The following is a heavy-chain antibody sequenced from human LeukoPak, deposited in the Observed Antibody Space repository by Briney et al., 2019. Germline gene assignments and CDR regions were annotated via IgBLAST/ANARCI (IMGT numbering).Heavy chain of an antibody. CDR2: ITGQSNNI. D-gene: IGHD3-10*01. CDR3: AKSKGSGTYCFDY. J-gene: IGHJ4*02. V-gene: IGHV3-23*01. CDR1: GFTFSSYA. Sequence: GGSLRLSCAASGFTFSSYAMTWVRQAPRKGVEWVSTITGQSNNIWYADSVKGRFTISRDNPKNTVYLQMNSLRVEDTATYYCAKSKGSGTYCFDYWGQGSLVTVSS.